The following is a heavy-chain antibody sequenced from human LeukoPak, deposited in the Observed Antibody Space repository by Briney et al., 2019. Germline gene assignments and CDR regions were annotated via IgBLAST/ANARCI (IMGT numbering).Heavy chain of an antibody. V-gene: IGHV3-74*01. J-gene: IGHJ4*02. CDR2: IKADGVTT. CDR1: GFTLSNFW. Sequence: GGSLRLSCAASGFTLSNFWMHWVRQAPGKGLVWVSRIKADGVTTDYADSVKGRFTISRDNAKNTLYLQMDSLRAEDTAVYYCARTYDFWTGFQYYFDSWGQGTLVTVSS. D-gene: IGHD3-3*01. CDR3: ARTYDFWTGFQYYFDS.